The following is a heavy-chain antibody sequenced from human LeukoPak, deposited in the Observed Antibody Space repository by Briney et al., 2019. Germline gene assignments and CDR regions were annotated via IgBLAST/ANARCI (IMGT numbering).Heavy chain of an antibody. CDR2: INHSGST. V-gene: IGHV4-34*01. CDR1: GGSISSYY. Sequence: SETLSLTCTVSGGSISSYYWSWIRQPPGKGLEWIGEINHSGSTNYNPSLKSRVTISVDTSKNQFSLKLSSVTAADTAVYYCARHGVRLRYFDWFLDAFDIWGQGTMVTVSS. CDR3: ARHGVRLRYFDWFLDAFDI. D-gene: IGHD3-9*01. J-gene: IGHJ3*02.